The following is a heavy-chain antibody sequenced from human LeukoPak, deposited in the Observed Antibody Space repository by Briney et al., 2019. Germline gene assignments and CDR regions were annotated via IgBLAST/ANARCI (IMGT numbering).Heavy chain of an antibody. V-gene: IGHV4-59*08. CDR2: IYYSGST. CDR3: ARTAMTTVVTSNWFDP. D-gene: IGHD4-23*01. Sequence: SETLSLTCTVSGGSISGHYWSWIPQPPGKGLEWIGYIYYSGSTDYNPSLKSRVTISVGKSKAQFSLKLSSVTAADTAVYYCARTAMTTVVTSNWFDPWGQGTLVTVSS. CDR1: GGSISGHY. J-gene: IGHJ5*02.